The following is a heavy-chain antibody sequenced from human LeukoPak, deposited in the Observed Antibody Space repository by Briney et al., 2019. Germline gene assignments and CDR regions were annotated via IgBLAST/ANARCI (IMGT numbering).Heavy chain of an antibody. J-gene: IGHJ4*02. V-gene: IGHV3-23*01. CDR3: AKAGIGADGAGFLCEY. CDR1: GFTFSDYA. CDR2: ASYYVGKQ. D-gene: IGHD1-1*01. Sequence: GGSLRLSCAASGFTFSDYAMSWVRQAPGKGLEWVSTASYYVGKQYHADSVRGQFTVSRDNSRNTVSLQMSSLRVEDTGIYYCAKAGIGADGAGFLCEYWGQGTLVTVSS.